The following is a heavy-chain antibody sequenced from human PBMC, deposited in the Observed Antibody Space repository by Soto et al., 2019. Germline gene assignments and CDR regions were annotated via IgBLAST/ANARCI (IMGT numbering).Heavy chain of an antibody. CDR1: GGSFSGYY. Sequence: SETLSLTCAVYGGSFSGYYWSWIRQPPGKGLEWIGDINHSGSTNQNPSLKSRVTISVDTSKNQFSLKLSSVTAADTAVYYCAREGGDNWFDPWGQGTLVTVS. CDR3: AREGGDNWFDP. D-gene: IGHD3-16*01. CDR2: INHSGST. J-gene: IGHJ5*02. V-gene: IGHV4-34*01.